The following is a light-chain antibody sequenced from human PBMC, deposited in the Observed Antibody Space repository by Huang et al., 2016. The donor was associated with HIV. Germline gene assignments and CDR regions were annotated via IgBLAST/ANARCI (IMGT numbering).Light chain of an antibody. J-gene: IGKJ1*01. V-gene: IGKV3-11*01. CDR2: DAS. CDR1: QSVRNY. Sequence: EIVLTQSPATLSLSPGERATLSCRASQSVRNYLAWYQQKPRQAPRLLIYDASNRATGTPARFSGSGSGTDFTLTISSREPEDFAVYYCQQRSDWPPWTFGQGTKVEIK. CDR3: QQRSDWPPWT.